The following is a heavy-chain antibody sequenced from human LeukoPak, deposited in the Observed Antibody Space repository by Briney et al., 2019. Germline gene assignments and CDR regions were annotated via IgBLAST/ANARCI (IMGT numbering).Heavy chain of an antibody. CDR1: GGTFSRYA. CDR2: IIPILGIA. CDR3: ARALTPRPGWFDP. J-gene: IGHJ5*02. Sequence: GASVKVFCKASGGTFSRYAISWVRQAPGQGLEWMGRIIPILGIANYAQKFQGRVTITADKSTGTAYMELSSLRSEDTAVYYCARALTPRPGWFDPWGQGTLVTVSS. D-gene: IGHD6-6*01. V-gene: IGHV1-69*04.